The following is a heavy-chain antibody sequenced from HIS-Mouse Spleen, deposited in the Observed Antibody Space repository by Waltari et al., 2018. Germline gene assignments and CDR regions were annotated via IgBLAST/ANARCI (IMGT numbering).Heavy chain of an antibody. D-gene: IGHD6-13*01. CDR2: IYYSGRT. CDR1: GGSISSSSYY. Sequence: QLQLQESGPGLVKPSETLSLTCTVSGGSISSSSYYWGWIRRPPGKGLEWIGGIYYSGRTSYNPSLKSRVTISVDTSKNQFSLKLSSVTAADTAVYYCAREIPYSSSWYDWYFDLWGRGTLVTVSS. CDR3: AREIPYSSSWYDWYFDL. V-gene: IGHV4-39*07. J-gene: IGHJ2*01.